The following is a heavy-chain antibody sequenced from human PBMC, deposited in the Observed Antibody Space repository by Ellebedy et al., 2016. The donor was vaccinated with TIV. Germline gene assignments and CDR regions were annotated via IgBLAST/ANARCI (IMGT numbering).Heavy chain of an antibody. D-gene: IGHD3-10*01. CDR3: ARDRRAFRASMDV. J-gene: IGHJ6*02. V-gene: IGHV3-33*01. Sequence: PGGSLRLSCAASGFTFSSYGMHWVRQAPGKGLEWVAVIWYDGSNKYHADSVKGRFTISRDDVKNSVFLQMDSLRGEDTAVYYCARDRRAFRASMDVWGQGTTVTVSS. CDR1: GFTFSSYG. CDR2: IWYDGSNK.